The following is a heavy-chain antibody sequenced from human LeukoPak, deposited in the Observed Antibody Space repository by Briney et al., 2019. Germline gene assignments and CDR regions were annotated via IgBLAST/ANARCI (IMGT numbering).Heavy chain of an antibody. CDR1: GFTFSSYA. V-gene: IGHV3-23*01. CDR2: ISGSGGST. D-gene: IGHD2-2*02. CDR3: AKVAEDIVLVPAAIPHFDC. Sequence: PGGSLRLSCAASGFTFSSYAMSWVRQAPGKGLEWVSAISGSGGSTYYADSVKGRLTISRDNSKNTLYLQMNSLRAEDAAVYYCAKVAEDIVLVPAAIPHFDCWGQGTLVTVSS. J-gene: IGHJ4*02.